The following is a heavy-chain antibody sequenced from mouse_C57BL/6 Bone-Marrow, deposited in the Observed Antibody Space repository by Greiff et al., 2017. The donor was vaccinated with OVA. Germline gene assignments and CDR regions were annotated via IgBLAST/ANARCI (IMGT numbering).Heavy chain of an antibody. J-gene: IGHJ3*01. Sequence: EVKVVESGGGLVKPGGSLKLSCAASGFTFSSYAMSWVRQTPEKRLDWVATISDGGSYTYYPDNVKGRFTISRDNAKNNLYLQISHLKSEDTAMYYCAREAWFAYWGQGTLVTVSA. V-gene: IGHV5-4*03. CDR2: ISDGGSYT. CDR3: AREAWFAY. CDR1: GFTFSSYA.